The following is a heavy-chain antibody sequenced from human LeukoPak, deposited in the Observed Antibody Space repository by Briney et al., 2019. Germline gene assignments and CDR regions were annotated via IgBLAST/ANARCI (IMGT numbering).Heavy chain of an antibody. J-gene: IGHJ4*02. CDR3: AKDVVVVAATQAGGY. V-gene: IGHV3-23*01. Sequence: GGSLRLSCAASGFTFSSYAMSCVRQAPGKGLEWVSAISGSGGSTYYADSVKGRFTISRDNSKNTLYLQMNSLRAEDTAVYYCAKDVVVVAATQAGGYWGQGTLVTVSS. CDR2: ISGSGGST. D-gene: IGHD2-15*01. CDR1: GFTFSSYA.